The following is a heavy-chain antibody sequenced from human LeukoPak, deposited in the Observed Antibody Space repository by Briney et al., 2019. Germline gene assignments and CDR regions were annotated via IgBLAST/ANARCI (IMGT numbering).Heavy chain of an antibody. CDR2: IYYSGST. Sequence: SETLSLTCTVSGGSISSSSYYWGWIRQTPGKGLEWIGSIYYSGSTYYNPSLKSRVTISVDTSKNQFSLKLSSVTAADTAVYYCARQGYYYYYMDVWGKGTTVTVSS. CDR3: ARQGYYYYYMDV. J-gene: IGHJ6*03. CDR1: GGSISSSSYY. V-gene: IGHV4-39*01.